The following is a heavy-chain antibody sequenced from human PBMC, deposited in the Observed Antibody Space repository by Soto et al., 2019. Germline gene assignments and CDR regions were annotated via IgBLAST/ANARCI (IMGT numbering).Heavy chain of an antibody. CDR3: ARAGFWSGFYAFDR. V-gene: IGHV4-59*01. Sequence: SETLSLTCSVSGDNIRSYYWNRIRQTPDKGLEWIGFFYYSVSTNYNPSLNGRVTRSADTPKNQVFLRLTSVTTADTAIYYCARAGFWSGFYAFDRWCQGLLVAVSS. D-gene: IGHD3-3*01. J-gene: IGHJ4*02. CDR1: GDNIRSYY. CDR2: FYYSVST.